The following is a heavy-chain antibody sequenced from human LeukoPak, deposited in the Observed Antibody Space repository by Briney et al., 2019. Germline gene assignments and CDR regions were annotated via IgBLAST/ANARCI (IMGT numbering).Heavy chain of an antibody. J-gene: IGHJ3*02. CDR1: EFSVKYNY. V-gene: IGHV3-53*01. Sequence: GGSLRLSCAASEFSVKYNYMTWVRQAPGKGLEWVSLLYSAGSTNYADSVKGRFTISRDGSKNTVYLQMNSLRAEDTAVYYCARWTNFHAFDIWGQGTLVTVSS. CDR3: ARWTNFHAFDI. CDR2: LYSAGST. D-gene: IGHD1-1*01.